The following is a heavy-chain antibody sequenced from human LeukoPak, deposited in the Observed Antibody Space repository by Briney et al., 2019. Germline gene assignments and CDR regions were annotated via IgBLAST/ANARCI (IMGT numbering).Heavy chain of an antibody. CDR1: GYTFTDLY. V-gene: IGHV1-69*13. D-gene: IGHD4-23*01. CDR3: ARGWLAETTVVTPYNY. CDR2: IIPIFGTA. Sequence: ASATVSCKTSGYTFTDLYIHWVRQAPGQGLEWMGGIIPIFGTAHYAQKFQGRVTITADEFTNTAYMELRSLRSEGTAVYYCARGWLAETTVVTPYNYWGQGTLVTVSS. J-gene: IGHJ4*02.